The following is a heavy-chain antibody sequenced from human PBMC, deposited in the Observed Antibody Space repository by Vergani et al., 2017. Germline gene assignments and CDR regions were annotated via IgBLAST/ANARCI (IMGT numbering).Heavy chain of an antibody. V-gene: IGHV3-23*01. D-gene: IGHD3-3*01. Sequence: EVQLLESGGGLVQPGGSLRLSCAASGFTFSSYAMSWVRQAPGKGLEWVSAISGSGGSTYYADSVKGRFTISRDNSKNTLYLQMNSLRAEDTAVYYCAKVXYDFWSGYLLPENNWFDPWGQGTLVTVSS. CDR1: GFTFSSYA. J-gene: IGHJ5*02. CDR3: AKVXYDFWSGYLLPENNWFDP. CDR2: ISGSGGST.